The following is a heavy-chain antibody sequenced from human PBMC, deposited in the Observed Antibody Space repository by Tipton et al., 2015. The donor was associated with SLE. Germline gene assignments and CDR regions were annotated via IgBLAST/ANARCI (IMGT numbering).Heavy chain of an antibody. V-gene: IGHV4-39*07. J-gene: IGHJ5*02. Sequence: TLSLTCTVSGGSIISNSFYWGWVRQPPGKGLEWIGSIYYSGNAYYNPSLKSRVTISVDTFKHQFSLRLSSVTAADTAVYFCTRSLYNTNWFWFDPWGQGTLVIVSS. CDR3: TRSLYNTNWFWFDP. CDR2: IYYSGNA. D-gene: IGHD6-13*01. CDR1: GGSIISNSFY.